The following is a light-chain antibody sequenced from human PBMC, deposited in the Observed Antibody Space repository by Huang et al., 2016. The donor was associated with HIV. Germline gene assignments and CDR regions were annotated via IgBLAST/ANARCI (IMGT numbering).Light chain of an antibody. CDR3: QQLNGYPLT. V-gene: IGKV1-9*01. Sequence: IQLTQSPSSLSASVGDRVTISCRASQGISSYLAWYQQQPGKAPKLLIYAASTLQSGVPSRFSGSGSGTEFTLTITSLQPEDFATYYCQQLNGYPLTFGGGTKVEIK. CDR2: AAS. J-gene: IGKJ4*01. CDR1: QGISSY.